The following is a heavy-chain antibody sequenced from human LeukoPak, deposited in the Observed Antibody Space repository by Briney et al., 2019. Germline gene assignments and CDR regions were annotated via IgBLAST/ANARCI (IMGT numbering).Heavy chain of an antibody. J-gene: IGHJ4*02. V-gene: IGHV3-48*03. CDR1: GFTFSSYE. D-gene: IGHD6-19*01. CDR2: ISSGSTI. CDR3: ARESIGVAGAPFDY. Sequence: GGSLRLSCAASGFTFSSYEMNWVRQAPGKGLEWVSYISSGSTIYDADSVKGRFTISRDNAKNSLYLQMNSLRAEDTAVYYCARESIGVAGAPFDYWGQGTLVTVSS.